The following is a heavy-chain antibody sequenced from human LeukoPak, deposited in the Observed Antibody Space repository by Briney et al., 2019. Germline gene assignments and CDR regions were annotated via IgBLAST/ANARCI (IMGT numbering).Heavy chain of an antibody. Sequence: PGGSLRLSCAASGFTFSSYAMSWVRQAPGKGLEWVSAISGSGGSTYYADSVKGRFTISRDNAKNSLYLQMNSLRAEDTAVYYCARDRPMITFGGVIAHPDYWGQGTLVTVSS. CDR3: ARDRPMITFGGVIAHPDY. J-gene: IGHJ4*02. CDR2: ISGSGGST. CDR1: GFTFSSYA. V-gene: IGHV3-23*01. D-gene: IGHD3-16*02.